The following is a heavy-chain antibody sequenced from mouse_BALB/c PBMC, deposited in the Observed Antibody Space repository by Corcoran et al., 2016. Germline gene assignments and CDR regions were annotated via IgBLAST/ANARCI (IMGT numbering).Heavy chain of an antibody. J-gene: IGHJ4*01. D-gene: IGHD1-1*01. Sequence: QIQLVQSGPELKKPGETVKISCKASGYTFTNYGMNWVKQAPGKGLKWMGWINTYTGEPTYADDFKGRFAFSLETSASTAYLQINNLKNEDTATYFCARSGAVVAPMDYWGQGTSVTVSS. V-gene: IGHV9-3-1*01. CDR3: ARSGAVVAPMDY. CDR2: INTYTGEP. CDR1: GYTFTNYG.